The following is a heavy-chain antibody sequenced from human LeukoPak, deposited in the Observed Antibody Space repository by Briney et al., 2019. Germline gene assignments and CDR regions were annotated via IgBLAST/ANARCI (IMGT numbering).Heavy chain of an antibody. J-gene: IGHJ6*03. Sequence: SETLSLTCTVSGGSISSGSYYWSWIRQPAGKGLEWIGRIYTSGSTNYHPSLKRRVTISVGPSKNQFSLQLTSVTAADPAVYFCAGTYYGFWSGYQQGYYYMDVWGKGTTVTVSS. CDR1: GGSISSGSYY. D-gene: IGHD3-3*01. V-gene: IGHV4-61*02. CDR3: AGTYYGFWSGYQQGYYYMDV. CDR2: IYTSGST.